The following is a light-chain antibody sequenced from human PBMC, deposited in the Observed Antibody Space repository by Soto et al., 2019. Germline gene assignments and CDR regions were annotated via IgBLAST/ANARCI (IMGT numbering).Light chain of an antibody. CDR1: SSNVGAGYD. Sequence: QSVLTQTPSVSGAPGQKITMSCTGSSSNVGAGYDVHWYQQLPGAAPRLLIYADNNRPSGVPDRFSASNSGTSASLAITGLQGEDEAVYYCQSYGTSLSGVIFGAGTKLTVL. J-gene: IGLJ2*01. V-gene: IGLV1-40*01. CDR2: ADN. CDR3: QSYGTSLSGVI.